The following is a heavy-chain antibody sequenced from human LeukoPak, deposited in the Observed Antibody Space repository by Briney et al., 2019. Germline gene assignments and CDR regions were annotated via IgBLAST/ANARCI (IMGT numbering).Heavy chain of an antibody. V-gene: IGHV4-34*01. CDR1: GGSFSGYY. D-gene: IGHD6-19*01. CDR3: ARRGRYSSGWYGYYYYYMDV. Sequence: PSETLSLTCAVYGGSFSGYYWSWIRQPPGKGLEWIGEINHSGSTNYNPSLKSRVTISVDTSKNQFSLKLSFVTAADTAVYYCARRGRYSSGWYGYYYYYMDVWGKGTTVTVSS. CDR2: INHSGST. J-gene: IGHJ6*03.